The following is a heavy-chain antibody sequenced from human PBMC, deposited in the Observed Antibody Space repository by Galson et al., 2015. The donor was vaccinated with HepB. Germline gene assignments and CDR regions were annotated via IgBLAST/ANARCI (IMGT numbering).Heavy chain of an antibody. CDR1: GFTFTNYA. Sequence: SLRLSCAASGFTFTNYAMTWVRQTPGKGLEWVSRISGSGDRTEYANSVKGRFTTSRDNSKNTLFLQMNSLRAGDTAVYYCGRDRYGKSLLWFGESTNYWGQGTQVTVSS. V-gene: IGHV3-23*01. CDR3: GRDRYGKSLLWFGESTNY. CDR2: ISGSGDRT. J-gene: IGHJ4*02. D-gene: IGHD3-10*01.